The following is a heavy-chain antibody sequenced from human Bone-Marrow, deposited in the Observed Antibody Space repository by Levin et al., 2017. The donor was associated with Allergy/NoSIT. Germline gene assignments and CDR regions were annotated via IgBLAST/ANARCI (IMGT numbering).Heavy chain of an antibody. CDR1: GYTFIDFY. V-gene: IGHV1-2*02. J-gene: IGHJ5*02. CDR2: INAYSGGT. Sequence: GESLKISCKASGYTFIDFYMHWVRQAPGQGLEWMGWINAYSGGTLYAQKFQGRVTMTRDTAINTAYMELNSLTSDDTAVYYCARVYLSRTVTNWLGPWGQGSLVTVSS. D-gene: IGHD4-17*01. CDR3: ARVYLSRTVTNWLGP.